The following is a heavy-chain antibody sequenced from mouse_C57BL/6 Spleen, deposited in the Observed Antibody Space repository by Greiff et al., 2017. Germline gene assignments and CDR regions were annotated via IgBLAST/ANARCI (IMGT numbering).Heavy chain of an antibody. CDR2: IHPSDSGT. V-gene: IGHV1-74*01. Sequence: QVQLQQPGAELVKPGASVKVSCKASGYTFTSYWMHWVKQRPGQGLEWIGRIHPSDSGTNYNEKFKGKATLTVDKSSSTAYLQLSSLTSEDSAVYYCAIACDYYVGYAMDYWGQGTSVTVSS. CDR1: GYTFTSYW. CDR3: AIACDYYVGYAMDY. D-gene: IGHD1-1*01. J-gene: IGHJ4*01.